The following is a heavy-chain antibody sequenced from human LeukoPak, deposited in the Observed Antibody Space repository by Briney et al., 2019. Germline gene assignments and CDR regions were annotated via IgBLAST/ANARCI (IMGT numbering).Heavy chain of an antibody. J-gene: IGHJ5*02. CDR2: VHTDTGYA. CDR3: ARGPRNDP. Sequence: ASVKVSCKPSGYPFTTYEINWVRQAAGQGLEWMGWVHTDTGYADYAQKFQGRVTMTSDTSISTAYMELSSLRSDDTAVYFCARGPRNDPWGQGTLVTVSS. V-gene: IGHV1-8*01. CDR1: GYPFTTYE. D-gene: IGHD1-14*01.